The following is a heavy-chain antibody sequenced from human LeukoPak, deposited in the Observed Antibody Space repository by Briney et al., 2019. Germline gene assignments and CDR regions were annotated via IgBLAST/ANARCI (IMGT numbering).Heavy chain of an antibody. Sequence: SVKVSCKASGGTFSSYAISWVRQAPGQGLEWMGGIIPIFGTANYAQKFQGRVTITTDESTSTAYMELSSLRSEDTAVYYCARGPLIAAAGTFYYMDVWGKGTTVTVSS. V-gene: IGHV1-69*05. CDR2: IIPIFGTA. CDR3: ARGPLIAAAGTFYYMDV. J-gene: IGHJ6*03. CDR1: GGTFSSYA. D-gene: IGHD6-13*01.